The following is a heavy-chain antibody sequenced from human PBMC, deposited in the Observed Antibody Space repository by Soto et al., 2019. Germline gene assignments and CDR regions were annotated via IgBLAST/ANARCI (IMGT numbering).Heavy chain of an antibody. D-gene: IGHD3-22*01. CDR1: GFTFSSYS. CDR3: ARDYYDSSGSNWFDP. V-gene: IGHV3-21*01. CDR2: ISSSSSYI. J-gene: IGHJ5*02. Sequence: GGSLRLSCAASGFTFSSYSMNWVRQAPGKGLEWVSSISSSSSYIYYADSVKGRFTISRDNAKNSLYLQMNSLRAEDTAVYYCARDYYDSSGSNWFDPWGQGTLVTVSS.